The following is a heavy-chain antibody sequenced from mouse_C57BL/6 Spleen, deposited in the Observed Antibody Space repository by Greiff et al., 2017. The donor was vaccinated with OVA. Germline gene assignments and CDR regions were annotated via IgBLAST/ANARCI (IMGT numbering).Heavy chain of an antibody. D-gene: IGHD2-5*01. CDR3: ARSMGYSNYVDY. J-gene: IGHJ2*01. V-gene: IGHV1-26*01. CDR2: INPNNGGT. CDR1: GYTFTDYY. Sequence: VQLQQSGPELVKPGASVKISCKASGYTFTDYYMNWVKQSHGKSLEWIGDINPNNGGTSYNQKFKGKATLTVDKSSSTAYMELRSLTSEDSAVYYCARSMGYSNYVDYWGQGTTLTVSS.